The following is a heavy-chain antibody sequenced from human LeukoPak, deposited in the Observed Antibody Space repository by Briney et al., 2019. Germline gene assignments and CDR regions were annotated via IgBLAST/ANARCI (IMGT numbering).Heavy chain of an antibody. Sequence: SVKVSCKASGGTFSGYAISWVRQAPGQGLEWMGGIIPIFGTANYAQKFQGRVTITADESTSTAYMELSSLRSEDTAVYYCARERRESITIFGVVNHPFDYWGQGTLVTVSS. CDR1: GGTFSGYA. CDR2: IIPIFGTA. V-gene: IGHV1-69*13. J-gene: IGHJ4*02. D-gene: IGHD3-3*01. CDR3: ARERRESITIFGVVNHPFDY.